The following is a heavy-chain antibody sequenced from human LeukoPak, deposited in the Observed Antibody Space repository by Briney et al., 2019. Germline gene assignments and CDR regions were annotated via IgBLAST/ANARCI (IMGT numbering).Heavy chain of an antibody. J-gene: IGHJ5*02. CDR1: GFTFINYG. V-gene: IGHV3-30*03. CDR3: ARSGYCSSTTCYADWFDP. CDR2: ISFDGNNK. D-gene: IGHD2-2*01. Sequence: GGSLRLSCAGSGFTFINYGMIWVRQAPGKGLEWVAFISFDGNNKYYADSVKGRFTISRDNSMNTMYLQMNSLRAEDSAVYYCARSGYCSSTTCYADWFDPWGQGTLVTVSS.